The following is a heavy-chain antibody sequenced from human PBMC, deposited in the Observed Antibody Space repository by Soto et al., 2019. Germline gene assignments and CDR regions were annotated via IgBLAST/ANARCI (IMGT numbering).Heavy chain of an antibody. CDR1: GFTLSTSA. J-gene: IGHJ3*01. V-gene: IGHV3-48*01. Sequence: GGSLRLSCKVSGFTLSTSAMNWVRQAPGKGLEWVSYINSDGDVRHYADSVKGRFTVSRDNAKKLVYLQMNNVGAADTAVYFCSRRDVFDLWGQGXTVTV. CDR2: INSDGDVR. CDR3: SRRDVFDL. D-gene: IGHD2-2*01.